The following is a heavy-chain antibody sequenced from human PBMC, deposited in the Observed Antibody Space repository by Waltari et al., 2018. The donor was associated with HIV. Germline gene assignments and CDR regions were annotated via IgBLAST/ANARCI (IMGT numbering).Heavy chain of an antibody. V-gene: IGHV1-2*02. CDR2: INPNSGAT. D-gene: IGHD6-19*01. CDR1: GYTFTGYY. Sequence: QVQLVQSGAEVKKPGASVKVSCKASGYTFTGYYMNWVRQAPGQGLEWMGWINPNSGATKYSQKFQGRVTMTRDTSISTSFMELSRLRSDDTAVYYCARYPLYAVAVADIDYWGQGTLVTVSS. CDR3: ARYPLYAVAVADIDY. J-gene: IGHJ4*02.